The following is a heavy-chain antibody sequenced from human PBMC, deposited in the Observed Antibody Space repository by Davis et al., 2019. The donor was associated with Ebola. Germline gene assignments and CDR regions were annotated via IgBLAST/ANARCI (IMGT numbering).Heavy chain of an antibody. CDR3: ANLDYGDNSGFDY. Sequence: PGGSLRLSCAVSGFTFSTYAMSWVRQAPGKGLEWVSGISGGGGVTYYADSVKGRFTISRDNSKNTLFLQMNSLRTEDTAVYYCANLDYGDNSGFDYWGQGTLVTVSS. CDR1: GFTFSTYA. J-gene: IGHJ4*02. D-gene: IGHD4-23*01. V-gene: IGHV3-23*01. CDR2: ISGGGGVT.